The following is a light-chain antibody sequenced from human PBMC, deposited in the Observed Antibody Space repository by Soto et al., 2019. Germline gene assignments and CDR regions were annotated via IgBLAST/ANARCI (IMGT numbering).Light chain of an antibody. V-gene: IGKV2-28*01. CDR3: MQSTQLPPT. CDR2: LVS. Sequence: DIVMTQSPLSLPGTPGEPASISCRSSQSLLHRNGNTLLDWYLQKPGQSPQLLIYLVSRRAPGVPDRFSGGGSGTDFTLEISRVETDDVVIYYCMQSTQLPPTFGQGTRLEIK. CDR1: QSLLHRNGNTL. J-gene: IGKJ5*01.